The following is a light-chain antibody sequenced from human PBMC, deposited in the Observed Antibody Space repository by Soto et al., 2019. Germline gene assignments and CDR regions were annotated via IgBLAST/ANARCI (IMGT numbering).Light chain of an antibody. V-gene: IGKV3-15*01. Sequence: ERVMTQSPATLSVSPGERATLSCRASQSVGNYLAWYQQKPSQAPRLLIYGASTGATGTPARFSGSGSGTEFTLTISSLQSEDFAVYYCQQYNDWPLTFGGGTKVEIK. CDR2: GAS. CDR3: QQYNDWPLT. CDR1: QSVGNY. J-gene: IGKJ4*01.